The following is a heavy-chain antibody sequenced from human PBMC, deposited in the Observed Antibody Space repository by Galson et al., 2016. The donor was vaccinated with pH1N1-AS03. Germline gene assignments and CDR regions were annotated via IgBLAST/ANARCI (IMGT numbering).Heavy chain of an antibody. Sequence: SLRLSCAASGFTFSRFWMNWVRQAPGKGLEWVANINHDGSERYYVDSARGRFTISRDNAKNSVYLQMNSLRAEDTAVYYCARDQDGFDSAIFDSWGQGTLVTVSS. D-gene: IGHD5-12*01. CDR2: INHDGSER. J-gene: IGHJ4*02. CDR1: GFTFSRFW. CDR3: ARDQDGFDSAIFDS. V-gene: IGHV3-7*01.